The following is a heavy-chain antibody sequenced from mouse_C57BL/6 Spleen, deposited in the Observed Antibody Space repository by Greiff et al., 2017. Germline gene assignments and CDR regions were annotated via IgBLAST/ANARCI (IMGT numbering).Heavy chain of an antibody. J-gene: IGHJ4*01. CDR3: TSAGDSTVYYYSMDY. CDR2: ISGGGAYI. D-gene: IGHD2-5*01. Sequence: EVKLVESGAGLVKPGGSLKLSCAASGFTFSSYAMSWVRQTPEKRLEWVAYISGGGAYIYYADTVKGRFTISRYNARNSLYLQMSSLKSENTAMYYCTSAGDSTVYYYSMDYWGQGTSVTVSS. CDR1: GFTFSSYA. V-gene: IGHV5-9-1*02.